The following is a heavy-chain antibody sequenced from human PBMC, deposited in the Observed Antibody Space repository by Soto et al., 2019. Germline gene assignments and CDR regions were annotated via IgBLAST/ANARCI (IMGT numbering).Heavy chain of an antibody. CDR2: ISDDGDST. CDR1: GFTFSDNA. J-gene: IGHJ6*02. V-gene: IGHV3-23*01. CDR3: AKSLSTAVNYGLDV. D-gene: IGHD2-2*01. Sequence: EVQLLESGGGLVQPGGSLRLSCGASGFTFSDNAMTWVRQAPGKGLEWVLSISDDGDSTYYADSVKGRFAVSRDNSKNTLFLHMNSLGAEDTAVYYCAKSLSTAVNYGLDVWGQGTSVTVSS.